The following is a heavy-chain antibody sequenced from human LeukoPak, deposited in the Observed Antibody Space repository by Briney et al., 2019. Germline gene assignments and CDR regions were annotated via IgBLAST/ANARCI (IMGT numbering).Heavy chain of an antibody. V-gene: IGHV1-18*01. J-gene: IGHJ5*02. CDR3: ASSNYYDSSGYYPLYNWFDP. D-gene: IGHD3-22*01. CDR2: ISAYNGNT. CDR1: GYTFTSYG. Sequence: ASVKVSCKASGYTFTSYGISWVRQAPGQGLEWMGWISAYNGNTNYAQKLQGRVTMTTDTSTSTAYMELRSLRSDDTAVYYCASSNYYDSSGYYPLYNWFDPWGQGTLVTVSS.